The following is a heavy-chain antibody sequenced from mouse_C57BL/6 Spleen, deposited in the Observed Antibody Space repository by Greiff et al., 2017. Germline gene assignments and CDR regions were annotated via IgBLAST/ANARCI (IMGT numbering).Heavy chain of an antibody. CDR1: GYSFTGYF. CDR3: ARCGSSLYYYAMDY. V-gene: IGHV1-20*01. Sequence: VQLQQSGPELVKPGDSVKISCKASGYSFTGYFMNWVMQSHGKSLEWIGRINPYNGDTFYNQKFKGKATMTVDKSSSTAHMELRSLTSEDSAVYYCARCGSSLYYYAMDYWGQGTSVTVSS. CDR2: INPYNGDT. J-gene: IGHJ4*01. D-gene: IGHD1-1*01.